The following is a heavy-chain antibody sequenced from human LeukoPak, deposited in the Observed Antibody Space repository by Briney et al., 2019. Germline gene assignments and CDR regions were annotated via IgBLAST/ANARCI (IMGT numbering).Heavy chain of an antibody. CDR2: INHSGST. CDR1: GGSFSGYY. Sequence: PSETLSLTCAVYGGSFSGYYWSWIRQPPGQGLEWIGEINHSGSTNYNPSLKSRVTISVDTSKNQFSLKLSSVTAADTAVYYCAILAHVYYYGMDVWGQGTTVTVSS. J-gene: IGHJ6*02. CDR3: AILAHVYYYGMDV. V-gene: IGHV4-34*01.